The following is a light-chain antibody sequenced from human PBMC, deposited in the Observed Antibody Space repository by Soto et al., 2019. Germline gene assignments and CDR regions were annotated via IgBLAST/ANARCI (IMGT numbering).Light chain of an antibody. CDR2: GAS. CDR3: HQRYNWLS. CDR1: QTVSSS. J-gene: IGKJ4*01. Sequence: ETLMTQSPATLSVSPGARATLYCRASQTVSSSLAWYQQKPGQAPRLLIFGASARATGVPARFSGSGSGTDFTLTISSLEPEDSAVYYCHQRYNWLSFGGGTKVDIK. V-gene: IGKV3D-15*01.